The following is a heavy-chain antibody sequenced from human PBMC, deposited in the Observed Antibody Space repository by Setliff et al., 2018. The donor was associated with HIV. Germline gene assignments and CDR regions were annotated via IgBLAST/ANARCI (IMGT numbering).Heavy chain of an antibody. J-gene: IGHJ4*02. V-gene: IGHV1-8*02. CDR2: MNPTSGNT. CDR1: GYTFTSYE. Sequence: ASVKVSCKASGYTFTSYEINWVRQATGQGLEWMGWMNPTSGNTGYAQNFQGRVIMTRNTSISTAYMDLSSLRSEDTAVFYCARDAPRNTEAAPGYWGQGTLVTVSS. D-gene: IGHD6-6*01. CDR3: ARDAPRNTEAAPGY.